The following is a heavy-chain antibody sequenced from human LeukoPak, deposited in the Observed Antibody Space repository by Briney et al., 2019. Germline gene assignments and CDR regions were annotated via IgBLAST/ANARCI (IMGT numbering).Heavy chain of an antibody. V-gene: IGHV4-59*01. Sequence: SETLSLTCTVSGGSISSYYWSWIRRPPGKGLEWIGYIYYTGNTNCNPSLKSRVTISVDTSKNQFSLNLTSVTAADTAVYYCARGGGTYLDYWGQGALVTVSS. D-gene: IGHD2-15*01. CDR1: GGSISSYY. CDR2: IYYTGNT. CDR3: ARGGGTYLDY. J-gene: IGHJ4*02.